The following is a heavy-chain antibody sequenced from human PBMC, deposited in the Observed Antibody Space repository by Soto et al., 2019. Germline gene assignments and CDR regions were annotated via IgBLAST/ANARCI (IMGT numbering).Heavy chain of an antibody. V-gene: IGHV3-30-3*01. Sequence: QVQLVESGGGVVQPGRSLRLSCAASGFTFSSYAMHWVRQAPGKGLEWVAVISYDGSNKYYADSVKGRFTISRDNSKNTLDLQMNSLRAEDTAVYYCARGVPIQLWPLPFDYWGQGTLVTVSS. J-gene: IGHJ4*02. D-gene: IGHD5-18*01. CDR2: ISYDGSNK. CDR1: GFTFSSYA. CDR3: ARGVPIQLWPLPFDY.